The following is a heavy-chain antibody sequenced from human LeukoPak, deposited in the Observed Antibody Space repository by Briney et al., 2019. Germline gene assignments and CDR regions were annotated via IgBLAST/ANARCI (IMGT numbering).Heavy chain of an antibody. CDR3: ARDGGYYGPDY. Sequence: PGGSPRLSCAASGFTFSNFWMSWVRQAPGKGLEWVANIRHDGSEKFYVDSVKGRFTISRDNAKNSLYLQMNSLRAEDTSVYYCARDGGYYGPDYWGQGTLVTVSS. CDR2: IRHDGSEK. D-gene: IGHD3-10*01. J-gene: IGHJ4*02. V-gene: IGHV3-7*04. CDR1: GFTFSNFW.